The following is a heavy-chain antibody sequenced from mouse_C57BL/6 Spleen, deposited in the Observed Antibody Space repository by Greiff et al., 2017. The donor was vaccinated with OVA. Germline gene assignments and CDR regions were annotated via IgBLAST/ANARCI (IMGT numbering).Heavy chain of an antibody. Sequence: QVQLKESGPELVKPGASVKISCKASGYTFTDYYINWVKQRPGQGLEWIGWIFPGSGSTYYNEKFKGNATLTVDKSSSTAYMLLSSLTSEDSAVYFCGYDYDIGYWGQGTTLTVSS. D-gene: IGHD2-4*01. J-gene: IGHJ2*01. CDR2: IFPGSGST. CDR3: GYDYDIGY. V-gene: IGHV1-75*01. CDR1: GYTFTDYY.